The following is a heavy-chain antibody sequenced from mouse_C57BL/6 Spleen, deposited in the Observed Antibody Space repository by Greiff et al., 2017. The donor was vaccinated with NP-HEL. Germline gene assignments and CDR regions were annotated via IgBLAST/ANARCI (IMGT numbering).Heavy chain of an antibody. J-gene: IGHJ4*01. CDR3: AIYSNYVNYAMDY. D-gene: IGHD2-5*01. CDR2: IDPANGNT. V-gene: IGHV14-3*01. CDR1: GFNIKNTY. Sequence: VQLKQSVAELVRPGASVKLSCTASGFNIKNTYMHWVKQRPEQGLEWIGRIDPANGNTKYAPKFQGKATITADTSSNTAYLQLSSLTSEDTAIYYCAIYSNYVNYAMDYWGQGTSVTVSS.